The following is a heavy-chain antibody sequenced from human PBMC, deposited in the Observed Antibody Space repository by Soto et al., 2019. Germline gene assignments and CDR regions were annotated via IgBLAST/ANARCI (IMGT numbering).Heavy chain of an antibody. V-gene: IGHV5-51*01. J-gene: IGHJ5*02. CDR2: IYPGDSDT. CDR3: ARQLATGTTGVLAIDP. CDR1: GYSFTSYW. Sequence: GESLKISCKGSGYSFTSYWIGWVRQMPGKGLEWMGIIYPGDSDTRYSPSFQGQVTISADKSISTAYLQWSSLKASDTAMYYCARQLATGTTGVLAIDPWGQGTLVTVSS. D-gene: IGHD1-7*01.